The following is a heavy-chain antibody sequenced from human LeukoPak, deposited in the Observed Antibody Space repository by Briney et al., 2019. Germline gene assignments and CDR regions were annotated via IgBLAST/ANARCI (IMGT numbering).Heavy chain of an antibody. CDR1: GGTFSSYA. J-gene: IGHJ4*02. CDR3: ARDPGGQWDY. CDR2: IIPILGIA. D-gene: IGHD6-19*01. Sequence: SVKVSCKASGGTFSSYAISWVRQAPGQGLEWMGRIIPILGIANYAQKFQGRVTITAHKSTSTAYMELSSLRSEDTAVYYCARDPGGQWDYWGQGTLVTVSS. V-gene: IGHV1-69*04.